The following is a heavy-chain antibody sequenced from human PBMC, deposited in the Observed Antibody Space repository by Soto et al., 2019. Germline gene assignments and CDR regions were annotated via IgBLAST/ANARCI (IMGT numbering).Heavy chain of an antibody. Sequence: QVQLQESGPGLVKPSQTLSLTCTVSGGSISSGGYYWSWIRQHPGKGLEWIGYIYYSGSTYYNPSLKSRVTISVDTSKNQFSLKLSSVTAADTAVYYCARVFPGTARDPWFDPWGQGTLVTVSS. J-gene: IGHJ5*02. D-gene: IGHD1-1*01. CDR2: IYYSGST. V-gene: IGHV4-31*03. CDR1: GGSISSGGYY. CDR3: ARVFPGTARDPWFDP.